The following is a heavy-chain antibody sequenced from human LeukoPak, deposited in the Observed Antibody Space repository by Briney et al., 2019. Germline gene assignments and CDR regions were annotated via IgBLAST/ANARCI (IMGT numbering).Heavy chain of an antibody. D-gene: IGHD4-17*01. CDR1: GYTFTGYY. J-gene: IGHJ6*02. CDR2: INPNSGGT. CDR3: TRDHKGYGDYWIYYYYYGMDV. V-gene: IGHV1-2*02. Sequence: ASVKVSCKASGYTFTGYYMHWVRQAPGQGLEWMGWINPNSGGTNYAQKFQGRVTMTRDTSISTAYMELSRLRSDDTAVYYCTRDHKGYGDYWIYYYYYGMDVWGQGTTVTVSS.